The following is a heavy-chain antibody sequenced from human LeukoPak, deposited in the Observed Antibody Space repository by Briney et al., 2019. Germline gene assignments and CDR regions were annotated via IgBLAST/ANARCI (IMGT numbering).Heavy chain of an antibody. J-gene: IGHJ4*02. Sequence: GASVKVSCKASGYTFTGYYMHWVRQAPGKGLEWMGGFDPEDGETIYAQKFQGRVTMTEDTSTDTAYMELSSLRSEDTAVYYCATYYYDSGGFDYWGQGTLVTVSS. CDR1: GYTFTGYY. D-gene: IGHD3-22*01. CDR2: FDPEDGET. CDR3: ATYYYDSGGFDY. V-gene: IGHV1-24*01.